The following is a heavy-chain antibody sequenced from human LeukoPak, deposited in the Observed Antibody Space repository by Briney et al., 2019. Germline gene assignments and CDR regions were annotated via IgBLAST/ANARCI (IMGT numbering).Heavy chain of an antibody. J-gene: IGHJ6*04. CDR3: ASGGMDV. CDR1: GFTFSSYS. CDR2: INSDGSST. Sequence: PGGSLRLSCAASGFTFSSYSVNWVRQAPGKGLVWVSRINSDGSSTSYADSVKGRFTISRDNAKNTLYLQMNSLGAEDTAVYYCASGGMDVWGKGTTVTVSS. V-gene: IGHV3-74*01.